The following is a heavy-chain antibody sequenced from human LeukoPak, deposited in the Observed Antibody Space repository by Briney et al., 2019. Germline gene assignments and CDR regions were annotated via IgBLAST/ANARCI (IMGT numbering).Heavy chain of an antibody. D-gene: IGHD3-10*01. CDR2: INPSGGST. CDR3: VRERERGTYFI. V-gene: IGHV1-46*01. J-gene: IGHJ4*02. Sequence: GASVKVSCKASGYTFTSYYMHWVRQAPGQGLEWMGIINPSGGSTSYAQKFQGRVTMTRDTSTSTVYMELSSLGSEDTAVYYCVRERERGTYFIWGQGTLVTVSS. CDR1: GYTFTSYY.